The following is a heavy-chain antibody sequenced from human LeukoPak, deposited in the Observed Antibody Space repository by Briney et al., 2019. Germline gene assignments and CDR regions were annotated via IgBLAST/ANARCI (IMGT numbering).Heavy chain of an antibody. CDR1: GFTFSSYA. CDR2: ISGSGGST. CDR3: AKAPGIRGGATFYFDY. V-gene: IGHV3-23*01. D-gene: IGHD1-26*01. J-gene: IGHJ4*02. Sequence: GGSLRLSCAASGFTFSSYAMSWVRQAPGKGLEWVSAISGSGGSTYYADSVKGRYTISRDNSKNTLYLQMNSLRAEDTAVYYCAKAPGIRGGATFYFDYWGQGTLVTVSS.